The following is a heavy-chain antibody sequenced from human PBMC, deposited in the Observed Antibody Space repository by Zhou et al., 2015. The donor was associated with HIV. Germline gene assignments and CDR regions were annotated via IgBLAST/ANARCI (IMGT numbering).Heavy chain of an antibody. Sequence: QVQLVQSGAEVKKPGASVKVSCKASGYIFTNYFMHWVRQAPGQGLEWMGMINPSGGSTTYAQKFQGRVTMTRDTSTSTAYMELRSLRSDDTAVYYCARDIYYGMDVWGQGTTVTVSS. CDR2: INPSGGST. V-gene: IGHV1-46*01. CDR1: GYIFTNYF. J-gene: IGHJ6*02. CDR3: ARDIYYGMDV.